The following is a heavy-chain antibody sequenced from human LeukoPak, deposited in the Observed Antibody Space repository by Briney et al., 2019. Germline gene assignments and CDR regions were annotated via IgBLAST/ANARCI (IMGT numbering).Heavy chain of an antibody. CDR3: AKDLGVVRRVITSTGLY. CDR1: GFTFSSYG. J-gene: IGHJ4*02. V-gene: IGHV3-30*02. Sequence: PGGSLRLSCAASGFTFSSYGMHWVRQAPGKGLEWVAFIRYDGSNKYYADSVKGRFTISRDNSKNTLYLQMNSLRAEDAAVYYCAKDLGVVRRVITSTGLYWGQGTLVTVSS. CDR2: IRYDGSNK. D-gene: IGHD3-10*01.